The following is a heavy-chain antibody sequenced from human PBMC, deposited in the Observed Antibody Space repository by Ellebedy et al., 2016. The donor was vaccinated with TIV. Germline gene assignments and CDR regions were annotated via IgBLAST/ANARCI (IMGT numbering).Heavy chain of an antibody. J-gene: IGHJ1*01. D-gene: IGHD2-8*02. CDR2: ISHNGDT. V-gene: IGHV4-59*01. Sequence: MPSETLSLTCSVSGTSLTSSYWSWVRQSPGKGPEWIGYISHNGDTAHNPSLGSRVTLSLDTSKRQLSLTLTSVTAADTAMYFCVRSSGRTGGDWGQGTQVTVSS. CDR1: GTSLTSSY. CDR3: VRSSGRTGGD.